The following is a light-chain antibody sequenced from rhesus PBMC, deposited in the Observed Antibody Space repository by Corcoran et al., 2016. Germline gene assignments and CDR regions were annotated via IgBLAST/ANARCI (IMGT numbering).Light chain of an antibody. CDR1: QSILSW. CDR3: RQYSSSPFT. J-gene: IGKJ3*01. V-gene: IGKV1-22*01. Sequence: DIQMTQSPSSLSASVGDTVTITCRASQSILSWLAWYQQKQGKAPNLLIYKASSLQSGAPSRFSGSGSGTDFTLNIRSLQSEDFATYYCRQYSSSPFTFGPGTKLDIK. CDR2: KAS.